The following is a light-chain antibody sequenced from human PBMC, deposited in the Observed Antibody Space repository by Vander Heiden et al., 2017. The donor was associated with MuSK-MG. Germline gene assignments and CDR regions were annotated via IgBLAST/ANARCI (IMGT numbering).Light chain of an antibody. Sequence: QSALTQPRSVSGSPGQSVTISCTGTSSDVGGYNYGSWYQQHPGKAPKLMIYDVSKRPSGVPDRFSGSKSGNTASLTISGLQAEDEADYYCCSYAGSYTSDVVFGGGTKLTVL. CDR1: SSDVGGYNY. J-gene: IGLJ2*01. CDR3: CSYAGSYTSDVV. CDR2: DVS. V-gene: IGLV2-11*01.